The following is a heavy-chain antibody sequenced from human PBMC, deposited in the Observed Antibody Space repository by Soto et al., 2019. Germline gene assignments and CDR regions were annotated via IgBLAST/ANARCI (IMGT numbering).Heavy chain of an antibody. CDR1: GGSFGGYQ. Sequence: QVLLQQWGAGLLKPSETLSLTCAVYGGSFGGYQWSWIRQPPGEGLEWIGEINQSGSTNYNPSLKSRVAISLDTSETQFSLRLNSLTAADTAVYYCVRAVPWRKSFDIWGLGTTVTVSS. V-gene: IGHV4-34*01. J-gene: IGHJ3*02. CDR2: INQSGST. D-gene: IGHD1-1*01. CDR3: VRAVPWRKSFDI.